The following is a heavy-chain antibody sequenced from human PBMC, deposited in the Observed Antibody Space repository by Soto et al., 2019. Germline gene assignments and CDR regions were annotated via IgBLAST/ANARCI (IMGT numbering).Heavy chain of an antibody. CDR3: ARGAYYSNRQFDY. CDR2: IYPGDSDT. V-gene: IGHV5-51*01. D-gene: IGHD4-4*01. J-gene: IGHJ4*02. Sequence: GESLKISCKGSGYSFSIYWIAWVRQMPGKGLEWMGIIYPGDSDTRYSPSFQGQVTISADKSISSAYLQWSSLKASDTAMYYCARGAYYSNRQFDYWGQGTVVTVSS. CDR1: GYSFSIYW.